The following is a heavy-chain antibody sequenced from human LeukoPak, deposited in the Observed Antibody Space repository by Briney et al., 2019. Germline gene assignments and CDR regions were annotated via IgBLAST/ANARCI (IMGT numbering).Heavy chain of an antibody. CDR2: IVVGSGNT. CDR3: AANPYYYDSNGYLDY. CDR1: GFTFTSSA. J-gene: IGHJ4*02. V-gene: IGHV1-58*02. D-gene: IGHD3-22*01. Sequence: SVKVSCKASGFTFTSSAMQWVRQARGQRLEWIGWIVVGSGNTNYAQKFQERVTITRDMSTSTAYMELSSLRSEDTAVYYCAANPYYYDSNGYLDYWGQGTLVTVSS.